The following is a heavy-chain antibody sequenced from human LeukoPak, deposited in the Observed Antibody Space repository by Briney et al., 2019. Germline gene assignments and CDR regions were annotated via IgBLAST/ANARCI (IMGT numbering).Heavy chain of an antibody. CDR2: T. CDR3: ARDLGSWPHVTLDI. J-gene: IGHJ3*02. V-gene: IGHV4-39*07. CDR1: GGSITAGDYH. D-gene: IGHD3-16*01. Sequence: SETLSLTCTVSGGSITAGDYHWGWIRQPPGTGLHWIATTWQGASLNSRVTISLDTSKNQFSLRLTSVTAADTAIYYCARDLGSWPHVTLDIWGHGTLVTVSS.